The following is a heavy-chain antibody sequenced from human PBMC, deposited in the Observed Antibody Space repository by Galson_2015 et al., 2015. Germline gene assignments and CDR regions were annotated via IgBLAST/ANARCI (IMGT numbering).Heavy chain of an antibody. CDR2: TSYRSRWYD. J-gene: IGHJ3*02. CDR1: GDSVSSNAAA. CDR3: ARDGAISLSRDKVDGFDM. V-gene: IGHV6-1*01. Sequence: CAISGDSVSSNAAAWNWLRQSPSRGLEWLGRTSYRSRWYDDYAPFVKSRIIIAADTSKNQFSLQLNSVTPEDTAVYYCARDGAISLSRDKVDGFDMWGQGTMATVSS. D-gene: IGHD2-2*02.